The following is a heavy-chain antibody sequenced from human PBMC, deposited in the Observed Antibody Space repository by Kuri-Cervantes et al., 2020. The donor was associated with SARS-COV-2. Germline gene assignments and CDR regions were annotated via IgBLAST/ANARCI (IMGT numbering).Heavy chain of an antibody. V-gene: IGHV3-66*01. CDR3: ARDGNGDYA. D-gene: IGHD4-17*01. CDR1: GFTVSSNY. J-gene: IGHJ4*02. CDR2: IYSGGSI. Sequence: LSLTCAASGFTVSSNYMSWVRQAPGKGLEWVSVIYSGGSIYYADSVKGRFTISRDNAKNSLYLQMNSLRAEDTAVYYCARDGNGDYAWGQGTLVTVSS.